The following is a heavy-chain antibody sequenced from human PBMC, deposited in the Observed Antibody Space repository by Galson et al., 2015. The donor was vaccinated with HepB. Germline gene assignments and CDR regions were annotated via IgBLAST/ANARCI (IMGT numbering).Heavy chain of an antibody. CDR2: IRYDGSNK. CDR1: GFTFSSYG. J-gene: IGHJ6*02. D-gene: IGHD3-10*01. Sequence: SLRLSCAASGFTFSSYGMHWVRQAPGKGLEWVAFIRYDGSNKYYADSVKGRFTISRDNSKNTLYLQMNSLRAEDTAVYYCAKDATFYGSGTPGRGYYYGMDVWGQGTTVTVSS. V-gene: IGHV3-30*02. CDR3: AKDATFYGSGTPGRGYYYGMDV.